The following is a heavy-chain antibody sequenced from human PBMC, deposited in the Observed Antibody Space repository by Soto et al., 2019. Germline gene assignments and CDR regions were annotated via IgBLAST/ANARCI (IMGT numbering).Heavy chain of an antibody. CDR2: INRDGSKK. D-gene: IGHD6-13*01. CDR3: ARDVSPGSSSLYLDAFDI. CDR1: GFTLSAYW. J-gene: IGHJ3*02. Sequence: EVQLEESGGDLVQPGGSLRLSCAASGFTLSAYWMTWVRQAPGKGLEWVANINRDGSKKSYLASGRGRFTISRDNVGNSLYLQMDSLRADDTALYYCARDVSPGSSSLYLDAFDIWGQGTMVTVSS. V-gene: IGHV3-7*05.